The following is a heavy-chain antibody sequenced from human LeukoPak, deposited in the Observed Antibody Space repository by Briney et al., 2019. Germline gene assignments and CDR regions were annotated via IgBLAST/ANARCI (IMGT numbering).Heavy chain of an antibody. CDR2: INTNTGNP. V-gene: IGHV7-4-1*02. CDR3: ARDPNSGYDSHYYGMDV. D-gene: IGHD5-12*01. Sequence: ASVKVSCKASGGTFSSYAMNWVRQAPGQGLEWMGWINTNTGNPTYAQGFTGRFVFSLDTSVSTAYLQISSLKAEDTAVYYCARDPNSGYDSHYYGMDVWGQGTTVTVSS. CDR1: GGTFSSYA. J-gene: IGHJ6*02.